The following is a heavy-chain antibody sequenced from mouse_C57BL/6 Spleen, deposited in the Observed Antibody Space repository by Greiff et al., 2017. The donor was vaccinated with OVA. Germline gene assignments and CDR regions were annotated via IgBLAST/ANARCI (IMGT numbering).Heavy chain of an antibody. CDR1: GYTFTSYW. V-gene: IGHV1-50*01. J-gene: IGHJ2*01. Sequence: QVQLQQPGAELVKPGASVKLSCKASGYTFTSYWMQWVKQRPGQGLEWIGEIDPSDSSTNYNQKFKGKATLTVDTSSSTAYMQLSSLTSEDSAVYYCASDYGSSWGQGTTLTVSS. CDR3: ASDYGSS. D-gene: IGHD1-1*01. CDR2: IDPSDSST.